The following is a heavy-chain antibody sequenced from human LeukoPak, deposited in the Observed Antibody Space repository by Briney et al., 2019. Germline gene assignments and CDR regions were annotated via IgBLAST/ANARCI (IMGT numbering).Heavy chain of an antibody. CDR1: GYTFVDYY. CDR3: AREAGDSATTRVDYYYSHYMDV. CDR2: INPNSGGT. D-gene: IGHD1-26*01. Sequence: ASVTVSFKASGYTFVDYYMHWVRQAPGQGLEWMGWINPNSGGTNYAQKFQGRVTMTRDTSISTAYMDLSRLKSDDTAVYFCAREAGDSATTRVDYYYSHYMDVWGTGTTVTVSS. J-gene: IGHJ6*03. V-gene: IGHV1-2*02.